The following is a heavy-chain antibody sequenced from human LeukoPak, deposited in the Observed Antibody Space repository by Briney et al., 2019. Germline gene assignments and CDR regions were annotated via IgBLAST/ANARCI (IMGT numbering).Heavy chain of an antibody. D-gene: IGHD3-22*01. Sequence: SETLSLTCTVSGGSISSGGYYWSWIRQHPGKGLEWIGYIYYSGSTYYNPSLKSRVTISVDTSKNQFSLKLSSVTAADTAVYYCARDRISRNYYYDSSGSNKNNWFDPWGQGTLVTVSS. CDR3: ARDRISRNYYYDSSGSNKNNWFDP. CDR2: IYYSGST. J-gene: IGHJ5*02. V-gene: IGHV4-31*03. CDR1: GGSISSGGYY.